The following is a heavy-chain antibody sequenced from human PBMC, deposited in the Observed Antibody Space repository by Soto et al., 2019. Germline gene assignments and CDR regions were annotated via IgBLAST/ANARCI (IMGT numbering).Heavy chain of an antibody. CDR1: GFTFSSYS. CDR2: ISSSSSYI. D-gene: IGHD2-2*01. V-gene: IGHV3-21*01. Sequence: GGSLRLSCAASGFTFSSYSMNWVRQAPGKGLEWVSSISSSSSYIYYADSVKGRFTISRDNAKNSLYLQMNSLRAEDTAVYYWASLGVVVPAAMPFLYGMDVWGQGTTVTVSS. J-gene: IGHJ6*02. CDR3: ASLGVVVPAAMPFLYGMDV.